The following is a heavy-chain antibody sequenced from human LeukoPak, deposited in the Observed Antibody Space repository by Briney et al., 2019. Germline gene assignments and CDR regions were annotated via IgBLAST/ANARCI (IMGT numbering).Heavy chain of an antibody. CDR1: GFTFSSYA. Sequence: GGSLRLSCAASGFTFSSYAMTWVRQAPGQGLEWVSGNSGSGGSTYYADSVKGRFTISRDNSKNTLYLQMNSLRAEDTAVYYCAKVIVSVDIAIDYWGQGTLVTVPS. CDR3: AKVIVSVDIAIDY. CDR2: NSGSGGST. J-gene: IGHJ4*02. D-gene: IGHD5-18*01. V-gene: IGHV3-23*01.